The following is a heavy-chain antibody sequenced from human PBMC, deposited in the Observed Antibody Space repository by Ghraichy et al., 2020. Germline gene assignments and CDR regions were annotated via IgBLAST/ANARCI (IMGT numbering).Heavy chain of an antibody. Sequence: ETLSLTCAVYGGPFRVYYGTGSPRPPGRGWKGMGELNHSGRTNYNPFPKSRVTISVDTSKNQFSLKLSSVTAADTAVYYCARARVIFGVVTNSDYYYYGMDVWGQGTTVTVSS. CDR2: LNHSGRT. CDR3: ARARVIFGVVTNSDYYYYGMDV. D-gene: IGHD3-3*01. CDR1: GGPFRVYY. V-gene: IGHV4-34*01. J-gene: IGHJ6*02.